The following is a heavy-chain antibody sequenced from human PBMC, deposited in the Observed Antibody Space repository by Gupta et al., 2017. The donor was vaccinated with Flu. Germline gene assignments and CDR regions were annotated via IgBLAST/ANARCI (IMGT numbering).Heavy chain of an antibody. V-gene: IGHV3-23*01. CDR1: GFIFSSNV. D-gene: IGHD3-22*01. Sequence: EVQLLESGGGLVQPGGSLRLSCAASGFIFSSNVMRWVRQAPGRGLEWVSTISSSGATYYPDSVKGRLTISRDNSKDTVYLQMNNLRAEDTAIYYCAKGGGYYFDQWGQGTLVTVSS. CDR3: AKGGGYYFDQ. J-gene: IGHJ4*02. CDR2: ISSSGAT.